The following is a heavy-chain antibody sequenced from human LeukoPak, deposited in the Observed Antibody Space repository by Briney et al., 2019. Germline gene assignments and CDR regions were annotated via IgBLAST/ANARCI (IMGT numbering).Heavy chain of an antibody. V-gene: IGHV1-46*01. CDR3: ARAPTIIDAFDI. CDR1: GYTFTSYY. Sequence: GASVKVSCKASGYTFTSYYMHWVRQAPAQGLGWMGIINPSGGSTSYAQKFQGRVTMTRDTSTSTVYMELSSLRSEDTAVYSCARAPTIIDAFDIWGQGTMVTVSS. CDR2: INPSGGST. J-gene: IGHJ3*02.